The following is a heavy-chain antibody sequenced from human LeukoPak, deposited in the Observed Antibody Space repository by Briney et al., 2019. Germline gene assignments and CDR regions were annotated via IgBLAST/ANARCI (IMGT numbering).Heavy chain of an antibody. CDR2: IIPILGIA. Sequence: GASVKVSCKASGGTFSSYAISWVRQAPGQGLEWMGRIIPILGIANYAQKFQGRVTITADQSTSTAYMELSSLRSEDTAVYYCARDGQVLRYFEYPDYWGQGTLVTVSS. V-gene: IGHV1-69*04. CDR1: GGTFSSYA. D-gene: IGHD3-9*01. CDR3: ARDGQVLRYFEYPDY. J-gene: IGHJ4*02.